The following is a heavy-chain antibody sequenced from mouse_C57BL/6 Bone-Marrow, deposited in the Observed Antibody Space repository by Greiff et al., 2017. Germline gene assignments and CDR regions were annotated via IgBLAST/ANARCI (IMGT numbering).Heavy chain of an antibody. CDR1: GYTFTSYW. V-gene: IGHV1-7*01. CDR3: ASQDSNSWFAY. D-gene: IGHD2-5*01. Sequence: VQLQESGAELAKPGASVKLSCKASGYTFTSYWMHWVKQRPGQGLEWIGYINPSSGYTKYNQKFKGKATLTVDTSSSTAYMQLSSLTSEDSAVYYCASQDSNSWFAYWGQGTLVTVSA. J-gene: IGHJ3*01. CDR2: INPSSGYT.